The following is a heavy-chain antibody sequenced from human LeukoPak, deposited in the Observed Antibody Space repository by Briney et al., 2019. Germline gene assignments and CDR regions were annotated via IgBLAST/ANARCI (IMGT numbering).Heavy chain of an antibody. Sequence: PSETLSLTCTVSGGSISSGSYYWSWIRQPAGTGLEWLGRIYTSGSTNYNPSLKSRVTISVDTSKNQFSLKLSSVTAADTAVYYCARDLWSGSYEPFDAFDIWGQGTMVTVSS. D-gene: IGHD1-26*01. V-gene: IGHV4-61*02. CDR2: IYTSGST. CDR1: GGSISSGSYY. CDR3: ARDLWSGSYEPFDAFDI. J-gene: IGHJ3*02.